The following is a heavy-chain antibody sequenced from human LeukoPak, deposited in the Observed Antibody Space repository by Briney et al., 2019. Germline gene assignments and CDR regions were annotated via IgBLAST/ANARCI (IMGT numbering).Heavy chain of an antibody. J-gene: IGHJ4*02. CDR1: RFTFSRYW. CDR3: ARDGNYYDSSGPADY. Sequence: GGSLRLSCAASRFTFSRYWMHWVRPAPGKGLVWVSRNSDGIRTSYADSVKGRFTISRDNAKNTLYLQMNSLRAEDTAVYYCARDGNYYDSSGPADYWGQGTLVTVSS. V-gene: IGHV3-74*01. CDR2: NSDGIRT. D-gene: IGHD3-22*01.